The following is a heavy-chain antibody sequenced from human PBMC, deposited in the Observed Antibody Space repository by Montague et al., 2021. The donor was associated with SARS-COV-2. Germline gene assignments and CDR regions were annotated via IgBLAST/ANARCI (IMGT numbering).Heavy chain of an antibody. J-gene: IGHJ2*01. CDR2: IYYSGST. CDR1: GSSISSGGYY. CDR3: ARSPEPMIILIITSLNWYFDL. D-gene: IGHD3-22*01. Sequence: TLSLTCTVSGSSISSGGYYWSWIRQRPGKGLEWIGYIYYSGSTYYNPSLKSRVTISVDTSKNQFSLKMSSVTAADTAVYYCARSPEPMIILIITSLNWYFDLWGRGTLVTVSS. V-gene: IGHV4-31*03.